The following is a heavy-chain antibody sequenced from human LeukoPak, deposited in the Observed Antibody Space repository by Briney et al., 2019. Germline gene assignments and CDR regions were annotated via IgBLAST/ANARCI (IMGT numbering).Heavy chain of an antibody. D-gene: IGHD3-22*01. CDR2: ISAYNGNT. J-gene: IGHJ1*01. Sequence: EASVKVSCKASGYTFTSYGISWVRQAPGQGLEWMGWISAYNGNTNYAQKLQGRVTMTTDTSTSTAYMELRSLRSDDTAVYYCARGHAYYYDSSGYEQYFQHWGQGTLVTVSS. CDR3: ARGHAYYYDSSGYEQYFQH. CDR1: GYTFTSYG. V-gene: IGHV1-18*01.